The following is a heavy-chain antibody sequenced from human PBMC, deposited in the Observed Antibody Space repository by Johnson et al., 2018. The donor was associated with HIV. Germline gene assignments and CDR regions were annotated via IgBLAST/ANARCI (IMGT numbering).Heavy chain of an antibody. CDR1: GFTFSSYG. D-gene: IGHD5-12*01. CDR3: AKDQHGPLVPTVMRDDAFDI. Sequence: QVQLVESGGGVLQPGTSLRLSCAASGFTFSSYGIHWVRQAPGKGLEWVAFIWHDGRDVYYADSVKGRFTVSRHHSKNAVYLQMNSLGAGDTAVYYCAKDQHGPLVPTVMRDDAFDIWGQGTMVTVSS. CDR2: IWHDGRDV. J-gene: IGHJ3*02. V-gene: IGHV3-33*03.